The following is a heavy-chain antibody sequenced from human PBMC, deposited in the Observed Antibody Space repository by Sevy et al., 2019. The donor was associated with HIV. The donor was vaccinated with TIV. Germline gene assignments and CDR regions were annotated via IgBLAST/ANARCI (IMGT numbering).Heavy chain of an antibody. V-gene: IGHV1-2*06. CDR1: GYSFTGYY. Sequence: ASVKVSCKASGYSFTGYYMHWVRQAPGQGLEWMGRINPISGATDDSQKFQGRVTTTRDTSISTAYMEVSRLRSDDTAVYYCVRAPTDFWTGGMDVWSQGTTVTVSS. CDR2: INPISGAT. CDR3: VRAPTDFWTGGMDV. J-gene: IGHJ6*02. D-gene: IGHD3-3*01.